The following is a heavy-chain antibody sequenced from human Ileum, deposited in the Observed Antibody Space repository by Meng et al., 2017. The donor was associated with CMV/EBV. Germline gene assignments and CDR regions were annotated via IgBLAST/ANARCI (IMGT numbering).Heavy chain of an antibody. J-gene: IGHJ4*02. Sequence: LNFSNFAMAWVRQAPGKGLEWVSVISGTIRGTTELRTHYADSVIGRFTTSRDNSKNTMYLHMDSLRSEDTAEYYCATSGYTGHDRPDWGQGTLVTVSS. CDR2: ISGTIRGTTELRT. V-gene: IGHV3-23*01. D-gene: IGHD5-12*01. CDR1: LNFSNFA. CDR3: ATSGYTGHDRPD.